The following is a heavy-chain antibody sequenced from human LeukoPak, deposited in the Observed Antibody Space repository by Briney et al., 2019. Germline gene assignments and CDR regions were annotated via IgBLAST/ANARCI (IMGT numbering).Heavy chain of an antibody. D-gene: IGHD3-22*01. Sequence: ASVKVSCKASGYTFTSYGISWVRQAPGQGLEWMGWISAYNGNTNYAQKLQGRVTMTTDTSTSTAYMELRSLRSDDTAVYYCAREAVYHYDSSGYYFFDYWGQGTLVTVSS. CDR1: GYTFTSYG. V-gene: IGHV1-18*01. CDR3: AREAVYHYDSSGYYFFDY. J-gene: IGHJ4*02. CDR2: ISAYNGNT.